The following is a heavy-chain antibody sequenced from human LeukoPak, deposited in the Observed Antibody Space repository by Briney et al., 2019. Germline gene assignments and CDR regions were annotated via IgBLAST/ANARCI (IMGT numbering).Heavy chain of an antibody. Sequence: ASVKVSCKVSGYTLTELSMHWVRRAPGKGLEWMGGSDPEDGETIYAQKFQDRVTMTEDTSTDTAYMELRSLRSEDTAVYYCARSSVVVAAHFDYWGQGTLVTVSS. D-gene: IGHD2-15*01. CDR1: GYTLTELS. V-gene: IGHV1-24*01. CDR3: ARSSVVVAAHFDY. J-gene: IGHJ4*02. CDR2: SDPEDGET.